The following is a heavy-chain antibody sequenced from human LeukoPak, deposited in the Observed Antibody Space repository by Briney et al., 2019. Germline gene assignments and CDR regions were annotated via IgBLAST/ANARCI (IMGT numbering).Heavy chain of an antibody. J-gene: IGHJ6*02. V-gene: IGHV5-51*01. D-gene: IGHD6-13*01. CDR1: GYSFTSYW. Sequence: GESLKISCKGSGYSFTSYWIGWVRQMPGKGLEWMGIVYPGDSDTRYGPSFQGQVTISADKSISTAYLQWSSLKASDTAMYYCARHTKFLYSSRYRYHYGMDVWGQGTTVTVSS. CDR2: VYPGDSDT. CDR3: ARHTKFLYSSRYRYHYGMDV.